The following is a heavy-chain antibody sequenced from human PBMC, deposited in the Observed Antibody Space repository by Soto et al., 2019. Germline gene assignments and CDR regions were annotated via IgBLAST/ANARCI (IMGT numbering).Heavy chain of an antibody. V-gene: IGHV4-39*01. CDR1: GDSVSSSSYY. J-gene: IGHJ4*02. Sequence: QLQLQESGPGLVKPSETLSLTCTVSGDSVSSSSYYWGWIRQPPGKGLEWIGTIYNSGNANYNPSLKRRVTLSVDTSKTQCSLRLNSVTAADTAVYYCATRTSGSYSDYWGQGRLVIVSS. CDR3: ATRTSGSYSDY. D-gene: IGHD3-10*01. CDR2: IYNSGNA.